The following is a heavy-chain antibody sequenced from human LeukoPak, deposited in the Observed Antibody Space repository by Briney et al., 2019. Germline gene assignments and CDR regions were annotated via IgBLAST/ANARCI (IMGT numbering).Heavy chain of an antibody. CDR2: ISSSGSTI. CDR3: ARHLKRYYFDY. Sequence: GGSLRLSCAASGFTFSSYAMSWVRQAPGKGLEWVSYISSSGSTIYYADSVKGRFTISRDNAKNSLYLQMNSLRAEDTAVYYCARHLKRYYFDYWGQGTLVTVSS. V-gene: IGHV3-48*04. J-gene: IGHJ4*02. CDR1: GFTFSSYA.